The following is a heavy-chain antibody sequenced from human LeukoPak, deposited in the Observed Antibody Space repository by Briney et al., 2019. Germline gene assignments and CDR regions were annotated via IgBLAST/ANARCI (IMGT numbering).Heavy chain of an antibody. Sequence: SETLSLTCTVSGGSISSSSYYWGWIRQPPGTGLEWIGSIYYSGSTYYNPSLKSRVTISVDTSKNQFSLKLSSVTAADTAVYYCARDPTDGPPRSAFDIWGQGTMVTVSS. CDR2: IYYSGST. J-gene: IGHJ3*02. V-gene: IGHV4-39*07. D-gene: IGHD1-14*01. CDR1: GGSISSSSYY. CDR3: ARDPTDGPPRSAFDI.